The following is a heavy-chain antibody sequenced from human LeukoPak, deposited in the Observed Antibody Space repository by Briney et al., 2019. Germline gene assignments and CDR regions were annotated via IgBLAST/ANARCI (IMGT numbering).Heavy chain of an antibody. V-gene: IGHV5-51*01. CDR3: ARIYCGGDCYSGAFDI. Sequence: GESLKISCKGSGYSFTSYWIGWVRQMPGKGQEWMGIIYPGDSDTRYSPSFQGQVTISADKSISTAYLQWSSLKASDTAMYYCARIYCGGDCYSGAFDIWGQGTMVTVSS. D-gene: IGHD2-21*02. CDR1: GYSFTSYW. CDR2: IYPGDSDT. J-gene: IGHJ3*02.